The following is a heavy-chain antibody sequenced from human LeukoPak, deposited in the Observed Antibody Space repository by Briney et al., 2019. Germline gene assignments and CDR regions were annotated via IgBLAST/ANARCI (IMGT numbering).Heavy chain of an antibody. Sequence: PGGSLRLSCAASGFTFSDHYMDWVRQAPGKGLEWVGRTRNKANSYTTEYAASVKGRFTISRDDSKSIAYLQMNSLKTEDTAVYYCTRDYSSGWIAKSGSYRYYFDYWGQGTLVTVSS. CDR3: TRDYSSGWIAKSGSYRYYFDY. V-gene: IGHV3-72*01. CDR1: GFTFSDHY. CDR2: TRNKANSYTT. J-gene: IGHJ4*02. D-gene: IGHD6-19*01.